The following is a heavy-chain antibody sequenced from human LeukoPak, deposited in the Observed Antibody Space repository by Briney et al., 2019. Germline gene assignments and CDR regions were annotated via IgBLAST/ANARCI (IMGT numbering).Heavy chain of an antibody. Sequence: ASVKLSCTASGYAFTCYDNKWEWRAPGPGIGWMGWMNTNSGNTCYAQKFQGRVTMTRHTSISTAYMELSSLRSEDTAVYYCARGGGIYYDSSGYWNYFDYWGQGTLVTVSS. V-gene: IGHV1-8*01. J-gene: IGHJ4*02. CDR2: MNTNSGNT. CDR3: ARGGGIYYDSSGYWNYFDY. D-gene: IGHD3-22*01. CDR1: GYAFTCYD.